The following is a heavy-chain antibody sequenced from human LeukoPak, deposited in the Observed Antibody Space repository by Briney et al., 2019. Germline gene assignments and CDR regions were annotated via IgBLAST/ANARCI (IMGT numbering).Heavy chain of an antibody. J-gene: IGHJ4*02. CDR2: INHGGST. CDR3: ARREGLEAAGTDY. CDR1: GGSISGYY. Sequence: RPSETLSLTCAVYGGSISGYYWSWIRQTPGKGLEWIGEINHGGSTNYNPSLKSRVTISVDTSKKQFSLKLYSVAAADTAVYYCARREGLEAAGTDYWGQGTLVTVSS. D-gene: IGHD6-13*01. V-gene: IGHV4-34*01.